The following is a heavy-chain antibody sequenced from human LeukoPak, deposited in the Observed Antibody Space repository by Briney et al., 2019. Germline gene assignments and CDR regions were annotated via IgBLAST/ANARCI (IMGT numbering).Heavy chain of an antibody. D-gene: IGHD3-10*02. CDR3: AELGITMIGGV. J-gene: IGHJ6*04. CDR2: ISSSGSTI. V-gene: IGHV3-48*03. CDR1: GFTFSSYE. Sequence: GGSLRLSCAASGFTFSSYEMNWVRQAPGKGLEGVSYISSSGSTIYYADSVKGRFTISRDNARNSLYLQMNSLRAEDTAVYYCAELGITMIGGVWGKGTTVTISS.